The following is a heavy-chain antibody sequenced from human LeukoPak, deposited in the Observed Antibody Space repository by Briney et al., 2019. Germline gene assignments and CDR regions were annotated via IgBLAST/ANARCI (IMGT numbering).Heavy chain of an antibody. CDR1: GFTFSGSA. D-gene: IGHD6-19*01. J-gene: IGHJ4*02. CDR2: IRSKANSYAT. V-gene: IGHV3-73*01. Sequence: GGSLGLSCAASGFTFSGSAMHWVRQASGKGLEWVGRIRSKANSYATAYAASVKGRFTISRDDSKNTAYLQMNSLKTEDTAVYYCTRPEYSSGWYLGYWGQGTLVTVSS. CDR3: TRPEYSSGWYLGY.